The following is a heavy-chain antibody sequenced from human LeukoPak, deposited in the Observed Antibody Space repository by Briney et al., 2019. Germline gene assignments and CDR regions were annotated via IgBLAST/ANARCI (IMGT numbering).Heavy chain of an antibody. D-gene: IGHD2-2*02. CDR3: AKGRTEYAYTSDALDV. CDR1: GFTFSIYA. J-gene: IGHJ3*01. V-gene: IGHV3-23*01. CDR2: LTFSGGST. Sequence: GGSLRLSCAASGFTFSIYAMSWVRQAPGKGLGWVSTLTFSGGSTYYADSVKGRFTISRDNSKNTLYLQMNSLRAEDTAVYYCAKGRTEYAYTSDALDVWGHGTMITVSS.